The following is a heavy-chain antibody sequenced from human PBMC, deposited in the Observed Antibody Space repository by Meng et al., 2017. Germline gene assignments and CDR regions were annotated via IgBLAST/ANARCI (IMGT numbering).Heavy chain of an antibody. Sequence: GGSLRLSCAASGFTFSSYEMNWVRQAPGKGLEWVSYISSSGSTIYYADSVKGRFTISRDNAKNSLYLQMNSLRAEDTAVYYCARDLTHDYGDYLQWGQGNLVNGAS. CDR1: GFTFSSYE. J-gene: IGHJ4*02. CDR2: ISSSGSTI. CDR3: ARDLTHDYGDYLQ. D-gene: IGHD4-17*01. V-gene: IGHV3-48*03.